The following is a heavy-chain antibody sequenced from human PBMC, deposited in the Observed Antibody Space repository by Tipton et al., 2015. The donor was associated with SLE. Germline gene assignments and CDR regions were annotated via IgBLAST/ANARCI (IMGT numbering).Heavy chain of an antibody. CDR1: GGSIISSTYY. V-gene: IGHV4-39*06. CDR2: IHYSGGT. J-gene: IGHJ4*02. Sequence: TLFLTCTVSGGSIISSTYYWAWIRQPPGKGLEWIGTIHYSGGTSYNPPLKSRVTITGDTPKNPFPRKLSSVTAADTAVYYCARRRSNYYDSSGYLTGIFDFWGQGTLVTVSS. D-gene: IGHD3-22*01. CDR3: ARRRSNYYDSSGYLTGIFDF.